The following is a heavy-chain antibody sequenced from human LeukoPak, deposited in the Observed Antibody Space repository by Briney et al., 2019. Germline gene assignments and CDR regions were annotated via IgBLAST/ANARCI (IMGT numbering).Heavy chain of an antibody. CDR2: ISSSGSTI. D-gene: IGHD2-21*02. Sequence: GGSLRLSCAASGFTFSSYEMNWVRQAPGKGLEWVSYISSSGSTIYYADSVMGRFTISRDNAKNSLYLQMNSLRAEDTAVYYCARDGDCGGACGNGFDIWGQGTMVTVSS. CDR3: ARDGDCGGACGNGFDI. CDR1: GFTFSSYE. V-gene: IGHV3-48*03. J-gene: IGHJ3*02.